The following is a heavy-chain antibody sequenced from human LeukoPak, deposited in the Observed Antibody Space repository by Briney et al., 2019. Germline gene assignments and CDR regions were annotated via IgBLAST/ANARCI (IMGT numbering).Heavy chain of an antibody. CDR3: ARGRSTGYPYYFEY. D-gene: IGHD5-12*01. V-gene: IGHV1-8*03. J-gene: IGHJ4*02. Sequence: GASVKVSCKASGYTFTSYDINWVRQATGQGLEWMGWMNPNSGSTGYAQKFQGRVTITRNTSISTAYMELRGLRSEDTAVYYCARGRSTGYPYYFEYWGQGTLVTVSS. CDR2: MNPNSGST. CDR1: GYTFTSYD.